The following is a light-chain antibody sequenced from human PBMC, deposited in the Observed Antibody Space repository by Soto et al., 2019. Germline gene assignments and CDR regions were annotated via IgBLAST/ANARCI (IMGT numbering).Light chain of an antibody. CDR2: DAS. J-gene: IGKJ1*01. CDR1: QSVSSY. Sequence: IVLSQSPAAVSLTQRERATLSCRASQSVSSYLVWYQQKPGQAPRLLIYDASNRATGIPARFSGSGSGTDFTLTISSLEPEDFAVYYCQQRSNWPTFGQGTKVDVK. V-gene: IGKV3-11*01. CDR3: QQRSNWPT.